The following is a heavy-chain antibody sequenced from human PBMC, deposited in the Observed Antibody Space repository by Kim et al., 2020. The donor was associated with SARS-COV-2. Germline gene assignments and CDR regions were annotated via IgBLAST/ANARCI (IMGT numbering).Heavy chain of an antibody. CDR2: IYSGGST. J-gene: IGHJ4*02. Sequence: GGSLRLSCAASGFTVSSNYMSWVRQAPGKGLEWVSVIYSGGSTYYADSVKGRFTISRDNSKNTLYLQMNSLRAEDTAVYYCARDISSYVWGSYRYSIPLGYWGQGTLVTVSS. D-gene: IGHD3-16*02. V-gene: IGHV3-66*01. CDR3: ARDISSYVWGSYRYSIPLGY. CDR1: GFTVSSNY.